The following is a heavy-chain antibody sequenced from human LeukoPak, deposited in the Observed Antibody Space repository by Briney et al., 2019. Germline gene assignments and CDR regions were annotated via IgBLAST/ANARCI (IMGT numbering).Heavy chain of an antibody. J-gene: IGHJ5*02. Sequence: GGSLRLSCAVSGFTVSNNYMSWVRQAPGKGLEWVSVIYSGGSAYYADSVKGRFTLSSDNSKNTVYLQMNSLRAEDTAVYYCARANYYDSSGYYFSWGQGTLVTVSS. D-gene: IGHD3-22*01. CDR3: ARANYYDSSGYYFS. CDR2: IYSGGSA. V-gene: IGHV3-53*01. CDR1: GFTVSNNY.